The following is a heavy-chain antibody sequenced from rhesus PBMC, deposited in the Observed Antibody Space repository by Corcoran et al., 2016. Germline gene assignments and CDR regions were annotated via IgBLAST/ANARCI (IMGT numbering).Heavy chain of an antibody. CDR3: ARDRGQPTRGWYFDL. D-gene: IGHD1-20*01. CDR2: IYGRGGST. J-gene: IGHJ2*01. Sequence: QVQLQESGPGLVKPSETLSLTCTVSGGSISDSYYWSWIRQPPGKGLEWMGRIYGRGGSTNYNPSLKSRVTISRDTSKNQFSLKLSSVTAADTAVYYCARDRGQPTRGWYFDLWGPGTPITISS. CDR1: GGSISDSYY. V-gene: IGHV4-160*01.